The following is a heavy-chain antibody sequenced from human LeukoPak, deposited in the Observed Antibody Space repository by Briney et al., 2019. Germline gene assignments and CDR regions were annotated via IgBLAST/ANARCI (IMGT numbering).Heavy chain of an antibody. CDR1: GFTFNTRT. CDR3: TSSGYVWDYFDY. CDR2: IRSKANTYAT. Sequence: GRSLRLSCAASGFTFNTRTMHWVRQAPGKGLEWVGRIRSKANTYATAYAASVRGRFTISRDDSKNMAYLQMKSLKTEDTAVYYCTSSGYVWDYFDYWGQGTLVTVSS. D-gene: IGHD3-10*02. V-gene: IGHV3-73*01. J-gene: IGHJ4*02.